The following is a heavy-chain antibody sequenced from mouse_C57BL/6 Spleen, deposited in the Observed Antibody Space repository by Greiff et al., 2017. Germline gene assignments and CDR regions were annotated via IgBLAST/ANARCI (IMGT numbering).Heavy chain of an antibody. CDR1: GYSITSDY. CDR3: ARSYWYFDV. J-gene: IGHJ1*03. V-gene: IGHV3-8*01. Sequence: EVQLQESGPGQAKPSQTLSLTCSVTGYSITSDYWSWIRKFPGNKLVYMGYISYSGSTYYNPSLNSRISITRDTSKNQYYLQLNSVTTEDTATYYCARSYWYFDVWGTGTTVTVSS. CDR2: ISYSGST.